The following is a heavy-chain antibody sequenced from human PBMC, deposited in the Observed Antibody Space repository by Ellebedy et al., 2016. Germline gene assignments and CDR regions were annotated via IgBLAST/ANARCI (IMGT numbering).Heavy chain of an antibody. J-gene: IGHJ4*02. V-gene: IGHV3-30*18. Sequence: GGSLRLSCAASGFTLSSYGMHWVRQTPGKGLEWVTFISSDGSNKYYADSVKGRFTISRDNSKNTLYLQMNSLRAEDTAVYYCAKTAVLGEYGQDYWGQGTLVTVSS. CDR3: AKTAVLGEYGQDY. CDR2: ISSDGSNK. D-gene: IGHD4/OR15-4a*01. CDR1: GFTLSSYG.